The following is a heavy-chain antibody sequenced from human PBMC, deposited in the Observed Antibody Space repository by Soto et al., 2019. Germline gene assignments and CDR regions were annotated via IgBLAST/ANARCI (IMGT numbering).Heavy chain of an antibody. CDR1: GFTFSSYA. Sequence: GGSLRLSCAASGFTFSSYAMHWVRQAPGKGLEWVSTIRGSDGGTYYGDSVKGRFTISRDNSKNTLYLQMNSLRAEDTAIYYCAKDRFSSTSAYEYWGQGTLVTVSS. J-gene: IGHJ4*02. V-gene: IGHV3-23*01. CDR3: AKDRFSSTSAYEY. CDR2: IRGSDGGT. D-gene: IGHD6-13*01.